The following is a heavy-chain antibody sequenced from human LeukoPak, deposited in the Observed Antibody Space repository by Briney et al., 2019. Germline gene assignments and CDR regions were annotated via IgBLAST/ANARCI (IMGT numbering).Heavy chain of an antibody. CDR2: IYTSGST. V-gene: IGHV4-4*07. J-gene: IGHJ6*02. CDR3: ARDPPGGAAYYYYGMDV. Sequence: KSSETLSLTCTVSGASISSYYWSWIRQPAGKGLEWLGRIYTSGSTNYNPSLKSRVTMSVDTSKNQFSLKLSSVTAADTAVYYCARDPPGGAAYYYYGMDVWGQGTTVTVSS. CDR1: GASISSYY. D-gene: IGHD6-13*01.